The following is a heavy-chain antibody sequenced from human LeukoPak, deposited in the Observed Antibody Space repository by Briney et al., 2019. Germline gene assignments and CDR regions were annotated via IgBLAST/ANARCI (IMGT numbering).Heavy chain of an antibody. D-gene: IGHD3-3*01. CDR3: ARGSPTYLEWLSTFDY. CDR2: IYTSGST. J-gene: IGHJ4*02. V-gene: IGHV4-61*02. CDR1: GGSISSGSYY. Sequence: PSQTLPLTCPVSGGSISSGSYYWSWIRQPAGKGLGWIGRIYTSGSTNYNPSLKSRVTISVDTSKNQFSLKLSSVTAADTAVYYCARGSPTYLEWLSTFDYWGQGTLVTVSS.